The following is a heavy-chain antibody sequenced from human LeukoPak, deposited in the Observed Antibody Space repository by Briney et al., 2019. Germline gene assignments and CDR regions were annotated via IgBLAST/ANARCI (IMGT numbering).Heavy chain of an antibody. CDR3: ARVRVVVVPAAIENYFDY. V-gene: IGHV3-7*01. J-gene: IGHJ4*02. D-gene: IGHD2-2*02. Sequence: PGGSLRLSCAASGFTFSSYWMSWVRQAPGKGLEWVANIKQDGSEKYYVDSVKGRVTISRDNAKNSLYLQMNSLRAEDTAVYYCARVRVVVVPAAIENYFDYWGQGTLVTVSS. CDR1: GFTFSSYW. CDR2: IKQDGSEK.